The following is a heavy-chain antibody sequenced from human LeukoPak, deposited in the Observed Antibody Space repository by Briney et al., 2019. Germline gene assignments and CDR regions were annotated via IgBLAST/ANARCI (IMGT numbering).Heavy chain of an antibody. V-gene: IGHV1-18*01. CDR2: ISIYNGNT. CDR1: GYTFTNYG. D-gene: IGHD3-3*01. CDR3: ARITYDFWSGYYMPDDP. Sequence: SXXVSCKXSGYTFTNYGISWVRQAPGQGLEWMGWISIYNGNTDYSQKLRRRVTMTTDTSTSTAYMELRSLRSDDTAVYYCARITYDFWSGYYMPDDPWGQETLVTVSS. J-gene: IGHJ5*02.